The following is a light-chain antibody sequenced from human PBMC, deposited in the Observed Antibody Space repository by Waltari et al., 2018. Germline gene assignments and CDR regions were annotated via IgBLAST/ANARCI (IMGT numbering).Light chain of an antibody. J-gene: IGLJ1*01. V-gene: IGLV2-23*02. Sequence: QSALTQPASVSGSPGQSIPISCTGSSSAVGDYNVVSWYQQHPGKAPKLMIYEVNKRPSGVSNRFSGSKSGNTASLTVSGLQAEDEADYYCCSYAGSIALYVFGSGTKVTVL. CDR3: CSYAGSIALYV. CDR2: EVN. CDR1: SSAVGDYNV.